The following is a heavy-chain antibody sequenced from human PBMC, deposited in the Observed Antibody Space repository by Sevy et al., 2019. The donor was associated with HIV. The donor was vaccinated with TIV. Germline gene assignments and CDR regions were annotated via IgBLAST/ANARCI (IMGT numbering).Heavy chain of an antibody. CDR2: ISSSSSYI. Sequence: GGSLRLSCAASGFTFSSYSMNWVRHAPGKGLEWVSSISSSSSYIYYADSVKGRFTISRDNAKNSLYLQMNSLRAEDTAVYYCASSDEGYSYGYRHFDYWGQGTLVTVSS. CDR1: GFTFSSYS. D-gene: IGHD5-18*01. CDR3: ASSDEGYSYGYRHFDY. J-gene: IGHJ4*02. V-gene: IGHV3-21*01.